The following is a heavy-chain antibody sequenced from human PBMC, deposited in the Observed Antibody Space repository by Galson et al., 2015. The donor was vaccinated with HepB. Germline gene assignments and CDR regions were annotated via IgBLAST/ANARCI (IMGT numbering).Heavy chain of an antibody. D-gene: IGHD3-10*01. CDR1: GFTFSSYA. Sequence: SLRLSCAASGFTFSSYALNWVRQTPAKGLEWVTVIPYEENNRYYADSVRGRFTISRGNPKNTLYLQMNSLREEDTAVYYCARGDLYGSAAYLNHYYRGMDVWGQGTTVTVSS. J-gene: IGHJ6*02. CDR3: ARGDLYGSAAYLNHYYRGMDV. V-gene: IGHV3-30-3*01. CDR2: IPYEENNR.